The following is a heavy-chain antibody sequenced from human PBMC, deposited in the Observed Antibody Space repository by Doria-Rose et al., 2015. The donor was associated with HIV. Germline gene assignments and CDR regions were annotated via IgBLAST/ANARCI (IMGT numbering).Heavy chain of an antibody. CDR3: ARIKSSRWYHKYYFDF. J-gene: IGHJ4*02. Sequence: QESCPVLVKPTETLTLTCTVFGVSLSSPGMGVSWIRQPPGKALEWLANIFSDDERSYITSLKSRLTISRVTSKSQVVLTMTDMDPVDTATYYCARIKSSRWYHKYYFDFWGQGTLVIVSA. D-gene: IGHD6-13*01. V-gene: IGHV2-26*01. CDR2: IFSDDER. CDR1: GVSLSSPGMG.